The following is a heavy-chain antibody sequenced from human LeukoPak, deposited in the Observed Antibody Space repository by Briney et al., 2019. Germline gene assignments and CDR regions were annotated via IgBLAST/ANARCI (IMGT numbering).Heavy chain of an antibody. Sequence: ASVKVSCKASGYTFTSYGISWVRQAPGQGLEWMGWISACNGNTNYAQKLQGRVTMTTDTSTSTAYMELRSLRSDDTAVYYCARVGSGWYGYYYYGMDVWGQGTTVTVSS. CDR1: GYTFTSYG. D-gene: IGHD6-19*01. CDR3: ARVGSGWYGYYYYGMDV. J-gene: IGHJ6*02. V-gene: IGHV1-18*01. CDR2: ISACNGNT.